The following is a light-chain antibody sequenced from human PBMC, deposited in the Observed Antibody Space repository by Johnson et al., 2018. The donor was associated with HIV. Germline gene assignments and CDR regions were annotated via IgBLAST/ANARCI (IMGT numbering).Light chain of an antibody. V-gene: IGLV1-51*01. CDR3: GTWDSSLSAGGV. CDR1: SSNIGYNS. Sequence: QSVLTQPPSVSAAPGQKVTISCSGSSSNIGYNSVSWYLQLPGTAPKLLIYDNNKRPSGIPDRFSGSKSGTSATLRITRLQTGDEADYYCGTWDSSLSAGGVFGTGTKVTVL. J-gene: IGLJ1*01. CDR2: DNN.